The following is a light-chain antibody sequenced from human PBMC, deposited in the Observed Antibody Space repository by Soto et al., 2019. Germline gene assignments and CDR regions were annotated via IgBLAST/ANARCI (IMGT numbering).Light chain of an antibody. J-gene: IGLJ1*01. CDR3: NSYTSRSTYV. Sequence: QSALTQPASVSGSPGQSITISCTGTSSDVGGYNYVYWYQQHPGQAPKLMIYDVSNRPSGVSNRFSGSKSGNTASLTISGLQAEDEADYYCNSYTSRSTYVFGTGTHLTVL. CDR1: SSDVGGYNY. CDR2: DVS. V-gene: IGLV2-14*01.